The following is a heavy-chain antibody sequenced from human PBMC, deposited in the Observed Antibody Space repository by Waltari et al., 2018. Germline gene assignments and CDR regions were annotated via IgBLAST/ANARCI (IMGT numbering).Heavy chain of an antibody. J-gene: IGHJ3*02. CDR3: ARERDCSGGSCYSVYDAVDI. D-gene: IGHD2-15*01. CDR2: ISSSRSYI. CDR1: GLTFSSYS. Sequence: EVQLVESGGGLVKPGGSLRLAWAASGLTFSSYSTHSVRQAPGKGLGWVSSISSSRSYIYYADSVKGRFTISRDNAKNSLYLQMNSLRAEDTAVYYCARERDCSGGSCYSVYDAVDIWGQGTMVTVSS. V-gene: IGHV3-21*01.